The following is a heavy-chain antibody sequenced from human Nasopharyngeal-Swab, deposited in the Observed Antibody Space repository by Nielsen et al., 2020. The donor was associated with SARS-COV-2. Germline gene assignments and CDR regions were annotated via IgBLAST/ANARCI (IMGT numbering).Heavy chain of an antibody. V-gene: IGHV6-1*01. CDR2: TYYGSKWYN. CDR1: GDSVSSNNVG. J-gene: IGHJ4*02. D-gene: IGHD3-9*01. Sequence: LRLSCAISGDSVSSNNVGWNWIRQSPSRGLEWLGRTYYGSKWYNHYAPSVKSRVTIKPDTSKNQFSLQMDSVTPEDSAVYYCARSFLQTGFDYWGQGTLVTVSS. CDR3: ARSFLQTGFDY.